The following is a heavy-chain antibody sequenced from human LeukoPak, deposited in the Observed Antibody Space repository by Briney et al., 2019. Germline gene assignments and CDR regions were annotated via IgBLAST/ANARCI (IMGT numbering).Heavy chain of an antibody. CDR3: ANNKLDTAMVYYYYGMDV. D-gene: IGHD5-18*01. J-gene: IGHJ6*02. V-gene: IGHV1-69*13. CDR1: GGTFISYA. CDR2: IVPIFGTA. Sequence: SVKVSCKASGGTFISYAICWVRQAPGQGLEWMGGIVPIFGTANYAQKFQGRVTITADESTSTAYMELSSLRSEDTAVYYCANNKLDTAMVYYYYGMDVWGQGTTVTVSS.